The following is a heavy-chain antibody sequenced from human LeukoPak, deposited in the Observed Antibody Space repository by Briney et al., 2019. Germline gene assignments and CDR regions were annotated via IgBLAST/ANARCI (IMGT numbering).Heavy chain of an antibody. CDR3: ARLRVPDYYAMDV. V-gene: IGHV4-59*01. Sequence: SETLSLTCTVSGGSISTYFWSWIRQPPGKGLEWIGYIYYSVNTNYNPSLKSRVTISVDTSKNQFSLKLSSVTAADTAVYYCARLRVPDYYAMDVWGQGATVTVSS. J-gene: IGHJ6*02. CDR2: IYYSVNT. CDR1: GGSISTYF.